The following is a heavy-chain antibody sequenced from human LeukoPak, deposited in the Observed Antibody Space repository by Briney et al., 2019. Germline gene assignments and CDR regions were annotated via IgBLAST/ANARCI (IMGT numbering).Heavy chain of an antibody. J-gene: IGHJ4*02. V-gene: IGHV3-21*01. CDR1: GFTFSSYS. CDR3: ARDRKQYYYDSSGSPDFDY. D-gene: IGHD3-22*01. Sequence: GGSLRLSCAASGFTFSSYSMNWVRQAPGKGLEWVSSISSSSSYIYYADSVKGRFTISRDNSKNTLYLQMNSLRAEDTVVYYCARDRKQYYYDSSGSPDFDYWGQGTLVTVSS. CDR2: ISSSSSYI.